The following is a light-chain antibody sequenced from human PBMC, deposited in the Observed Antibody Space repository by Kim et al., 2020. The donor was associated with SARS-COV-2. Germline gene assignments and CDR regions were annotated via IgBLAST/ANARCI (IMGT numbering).Light chain of an antibody. Sequence: EIVMTQSPATLSVSPGERATLSCRASQSVSSNFAWYQQKPGQAPRLLIYDASSRATDIPARFSGTGSGTEFILTISSLHSEDFAVYYCQQYNNWPYTFGQGPSWRS. CDR2: DAS. V-gene: IGKV3-15*01. CDR3: QQYNNWPYT. CDR1: QSVSSN. J-gene: IGKJ2*01.